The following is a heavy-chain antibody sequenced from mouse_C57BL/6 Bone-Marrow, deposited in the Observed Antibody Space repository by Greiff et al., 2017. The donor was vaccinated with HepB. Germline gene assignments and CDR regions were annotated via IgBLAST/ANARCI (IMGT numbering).Heavy chain of an antibody. J-gene: IGHJ3*01. V-gene: IGHV1-53*01. CDR1: GYTFTSYW. D-gene: IGHD2-4*01. CDR2: INPSNGGT. Sequence: QVQLQQPGTELVKPGASVKLSCKASGYTFTSYWMHWVKQRPGQGLEWIGNINPSNGGTNYNEKFKSKATLTVDKSSSTAYMQRSSLTSEDSAVYYCARQRGFDYDVAWFAYWGQGTLVTVSA. CDR3: ARQRGFDYDVAWFAY.